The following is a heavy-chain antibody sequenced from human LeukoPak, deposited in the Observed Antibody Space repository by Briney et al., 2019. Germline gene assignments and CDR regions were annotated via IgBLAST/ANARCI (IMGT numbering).Heavy chain of an antibody. CDR3: ASLDFRMGTVVTGR. D-gene: IGHD4-23*01. J-gene: IGHJ4*02. V-gene: IGHV4-39*02. CDR2: IYYSGST. CDR1: GDSISRSSYY. Sequence: PSETLSLTCTVSGDSISRSSYYWGWIRQPPGEGLDWIGNIYYSGSTYYNPSLKSRVTISVDTSKNHFSLRLTSVTAADTAVYYCASLDFRMGTVVTGRWGQGTLVTVSS.